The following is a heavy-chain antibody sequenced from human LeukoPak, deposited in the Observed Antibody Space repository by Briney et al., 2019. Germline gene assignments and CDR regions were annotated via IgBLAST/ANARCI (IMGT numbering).Heavy chain of an antibody. D-gene: IGHD3-22*01. CDR1: GGTFSSYA. V-gene: IGHV1-69*13. Sequence: ASVKVSCKASGGTFSSYAISWVRQAPGQGLEWMGGIIPIFGTANYAQKFQGRVTITADESTSTAYMELSRLRSDDTAVYYCARDRTASYYYDSSGNFDYWGQGTLVTVSS. CDR3: ARDRTASYYYDSSGNFDY. J-gene: IGHJ4*02. CDR2: IIPIFGTA.